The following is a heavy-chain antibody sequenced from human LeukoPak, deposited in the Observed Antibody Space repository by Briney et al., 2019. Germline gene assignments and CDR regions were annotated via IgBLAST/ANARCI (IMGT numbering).Heavy chain of an antibody. V-gene: IGHV3-23*01. Sequence: GGSLRLSCAASGFTFNNYVLSWVRQAPGKGLEWVSNITVSGGNTYYADSVKGRFTISRDNSKNTLYLQMNSLRAEDTAVYYCAKDWGGGGSIWYLGDYWGQGTLVTVSS. D-gene: IGHD6-13*01. CDR3: AKDWGGGGSIWYLGDY. J-gene: IGHJ4*02. CDR1: GFTFNNYV. CDR2: ITVSGGNT.